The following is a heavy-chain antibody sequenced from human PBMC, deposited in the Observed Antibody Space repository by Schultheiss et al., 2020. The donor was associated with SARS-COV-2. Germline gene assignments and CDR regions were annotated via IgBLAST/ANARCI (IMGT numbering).Heavy chain of an antibody. D-gene: IGHD6-19*01. J-gene: IGHJ6*02. CDR3: ARGLRIAVAGVVTCGMDV. Sequence: ASVKVSCKASGYTFTSYGISWVRQAPGQGLEWMGWISAYNGNTNYAQKFQGRVTMTTDTSTSTAYMELSSLRSEDTAVYYCARGLRIAVAGVVTCGMDVWGQGTTVTVSS. CDR1: GYTFTSYG. V-gene: IGHV1-18*01. CDR2: ISAYNGNT.